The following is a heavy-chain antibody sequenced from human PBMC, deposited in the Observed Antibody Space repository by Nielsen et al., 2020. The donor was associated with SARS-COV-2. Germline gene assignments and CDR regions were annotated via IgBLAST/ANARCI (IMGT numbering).Heavy chain of an antibody. D-gene: IGHD2-2*01. Sequence: SETLSLTCAVSGDSISSSNWWTWVRQSPGKGLEWIGEIYHGGSTNYNPSLQSRVTISVDKSKNQFSLKLSSVTAADTAVYFCARGDLVVVPSPILGLGPFFYYFYLDVWGKGTTVIVSS. CDR3: ARGDLVVVPSPILGLGPFFYYFYLDV. J-gene: IGHJ6*03. CDR1: GDSISSSNW. CDR2: IYHGGST. V-gene: IGHV4-4*02.